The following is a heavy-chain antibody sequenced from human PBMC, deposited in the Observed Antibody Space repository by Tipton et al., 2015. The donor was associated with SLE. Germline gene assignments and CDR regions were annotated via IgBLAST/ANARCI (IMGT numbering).Heavy chain of an antibody. CDR2: ISHSGHT. D-gene: IGHD3-22*01. Sequence: PGLVKPSETLSLSYAVSGFSISSGYYWGWIRQPPGKGLEWIGRISHSGHTYYNPSLQSRVSMSVDTSKNQVLVGLNSVTAADTAVYYCAGHDYDDNGYYMHFFDYWGQGTLLTVSS. V-gene: IGHV4-38-2*01. CDR1: GFSISSGYY. CDR3: AGHDYDDNGYYMHFFDY. J-gene: IGHJ4*02.